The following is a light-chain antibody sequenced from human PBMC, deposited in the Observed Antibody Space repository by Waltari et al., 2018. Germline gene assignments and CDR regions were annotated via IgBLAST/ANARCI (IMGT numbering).Light chain of an antibody. V-gene: IGLV2-18*02. CDR2: DVR. J-gene: IGLJ2*01. Sequence: QSALTQPPSVSGSPGQSVTISCSGTCSDVGCENRVSWYQQPPGTAPKLIIYDVRNRPSGVSHRFSGSRSGNTASLTISGLQAEDEADDYCSSYTANTRFFGGGTKLTVL. CDR1: CSDVGCENR. CDR3: SSYTANTRF.